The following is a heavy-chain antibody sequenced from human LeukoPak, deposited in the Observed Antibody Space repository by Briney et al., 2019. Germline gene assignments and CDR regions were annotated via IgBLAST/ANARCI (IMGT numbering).Heavy chain of an antibody. V-gene: IGHV1-18*01. CDR2: ISAYNGNT. Sequence: GASVKVSCKASGYTFINYGISWVRQAPGQGLEWMGWISAYNGNTKYAQKVQGRVTMTTDTSTSTAYMELRSLRSDDTAVYYCARDDPITMVRGAPDYWGQGTLVTVSS. D-gene: IGHD3-10*01. CDR1: GYTFINYG. CDR3: ARDDPITMVRGAPDY. J-gene: IGHJ4*02.